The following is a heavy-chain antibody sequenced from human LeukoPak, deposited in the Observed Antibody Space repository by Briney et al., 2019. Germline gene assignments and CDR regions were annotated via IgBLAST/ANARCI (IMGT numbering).Heavy chain of an antibody. D-gene: IGHD2-21*02. V-gene: IGHV4-59*01. CDR3: ARAAYCGGNCYYYFDY. Sequence: PSETLSLTCTVSGGSISNYYWSWIRQPPGKGLEWIGYIYYSGSTNYSPSLKSRVTMSADTSKNQFSLKVSSVTAADTAVYYCARAAYCGGNCYYYFDYWGQGTLVTVSS. CDR2: IYYSGST. J-gene: IGHJ4*02. CDR1: GGSISNYY.